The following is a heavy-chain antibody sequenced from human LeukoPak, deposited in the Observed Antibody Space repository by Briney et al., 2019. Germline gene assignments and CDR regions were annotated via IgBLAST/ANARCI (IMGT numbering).Heavy chain of an antibody. V-gene: IGHV4-59*01. D-gene: IGHD3-10*01. Sequence: SETLSLTCTVSGGSISSYYWSWIRQPPGKGLEWIGYIYYSGSTNYNPSLKSRVTISVDTSKNQFSLKLSSVTAADTAVYYCARDSGIYYGSGSYMYYFDYWGQGTLVTVSS. CDR2: IYYSGST. CDR1: GGSISSYY. J-gene: IGHJ4*02. CDR3: ARDSGIYYGSGSYMYYFDY.